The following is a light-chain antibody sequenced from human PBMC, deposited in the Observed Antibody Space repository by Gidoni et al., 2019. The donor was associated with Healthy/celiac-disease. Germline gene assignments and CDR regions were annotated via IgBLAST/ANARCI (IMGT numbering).Light chain of an antibody. CDR2: DAS. V-gene: IGKV3-11*01. CDR1: QSVSSY. J-gene: IGKJ4*01. CDR3: QQRSNWPPLT. Sequence: EFVLTQSPATLSLSPGERANLSCRASQSVSSYLACYQQKPGQAPRLLIYDASNRATGIPARFSGSGSGTDFTLTISSLEPEDFAVYYCQQRSNWPPLTFGGGTKVEIK.